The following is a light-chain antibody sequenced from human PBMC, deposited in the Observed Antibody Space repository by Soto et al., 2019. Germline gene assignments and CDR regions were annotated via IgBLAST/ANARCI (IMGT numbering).Light chain of an antibody. CDR3: CSYAGTPDV. CDR2: GVS. V-gene: IGLV2-11*01. J-gene: IGLJ1*01. Sequence: QSALTQPRSVSASPGQSVTISCTGTRSDVGGYNYVSWYQHHPGKAPKLMIYGVSARPSGVPDRFSGSKSGNTASLTISGLQAEDEADYYCCSYAGTPDVFGTGTKVTVL. CDR1: RSDVGGYNY.